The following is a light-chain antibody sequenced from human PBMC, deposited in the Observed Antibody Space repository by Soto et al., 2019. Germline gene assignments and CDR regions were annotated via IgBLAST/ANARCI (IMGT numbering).Light chain of an antibody. J-gene: IGLJ3*02. CDR3: SSYTTSITLV. CDR1: SSDVGSDNY. CDR2: DVH. Sequence: QSALTQPASVSGSPGQSIAISCTGTSSDVGSDNYVSWYQHHPGRAPKLIIYDVHNRPSGVSNRFSGSKSGNTASLTITGLQAEDEADYYCSSYTTSITLVFGRGTKLTVL. V-gene: IGLV2-14*03.